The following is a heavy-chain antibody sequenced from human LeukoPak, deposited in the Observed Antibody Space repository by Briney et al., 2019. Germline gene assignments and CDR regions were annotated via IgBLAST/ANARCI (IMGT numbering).Heavy chain of an antibody. V-gene: IGHV4-39*01. CDR3: ARWYHHVGNYYFEY. D-gene: IGHD4-23*01. CDR1: GGSISSSSFY. J-gene: IGHJ4*02. CDR2: IYYSGSS. Sequence: SETLSLTCTVSGGSISSSSFYWGWIRQPPGKGLEWIGNIYYSGSSQYNPSLKSRVTMSVDTSKDQFSLRLSSVTAADTAIYYCARWYHHVGNYYFEYWGQGILVTVS.